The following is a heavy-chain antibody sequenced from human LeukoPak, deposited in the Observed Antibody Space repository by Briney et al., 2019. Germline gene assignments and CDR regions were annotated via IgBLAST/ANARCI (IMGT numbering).Heavy chain of an antibody. CDR1: GGSFSDYD. D-gene: IGHD5-18*01. V-gene: IGHV4-34*01. CDR2: INHSGST. CDR3: ARRGYTYGWGWFDP. Sequence: SETLSLTCGVYGGSFSDYDWSWIRQPPGKGLEWIGEINHSGSTNYNPSLKSRVTISVDTSKNQFSLKVNSVTAADTAVYYCARRGYTYGWGWFDPWGQGTLVTVSS. J-gene: IGHJ5*02.